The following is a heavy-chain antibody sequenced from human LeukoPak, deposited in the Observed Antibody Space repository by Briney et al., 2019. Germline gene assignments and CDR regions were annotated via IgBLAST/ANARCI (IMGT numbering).Heavy chain of an antibody. CDR1: GGSISSYY. V-gene: IGHV4-59*01. CDR3: ARGSGYSYGYDAFDI. Sequence: PSETLSLTCTVSGGSISSYYWSWIRQPPGKGLEWIGYIYYSVSTNYNPSLKSRVTISVDTSKNQFSLKLSSVTAADTAVYYCARGSGYSYGYDAFDIWGQGTMVTVSS. D-gene: IGHD5-18*01. J-gene: IGHJ3*02. CDR2: IYYSVST.